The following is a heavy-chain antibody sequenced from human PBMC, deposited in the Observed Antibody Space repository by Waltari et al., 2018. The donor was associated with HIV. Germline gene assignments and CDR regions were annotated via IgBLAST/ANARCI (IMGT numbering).Heavy chain of an antibody. CDR1: GFTFSSYG. D-gene: IGHD4-17*01. V-gene: IGHV3-30*02. Sequence: QVQLVESGGGVVQPGGSLRLSCAASGFTFSSYGMPWVRQAPGKGLEWVAFIRYDGSNKYYADSVKGRFTISRDNSKNTLYLQMNSLRAEDTAVYYCAKDNNGADDYWGQGTLVTVSS. CDR2: IRYDGSNK. J-gene: IGHJ4*02. CDR3: AKDNNGADDY.